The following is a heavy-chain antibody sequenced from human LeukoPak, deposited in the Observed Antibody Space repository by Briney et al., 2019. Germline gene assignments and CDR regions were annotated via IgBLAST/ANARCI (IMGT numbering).Heavy chain of an antibody. CDR1: GFIFSTYW. V-gene: IGHV3-7*04. D-gene: IGHD5-18*01. CDR2: IKQDGRAK. J-gene: IGHJ4*02. CDR3: ARDNNYGWDY. Sequence: GGSLRLSCAASGFIFSTYWMSWVRQAPGKGLEWVANIKQDGRAKYYVVSVKGRFTISRDNAKKSLYLQMNSLRAEDTAVYYCARDNNYGWDYWGQATLVTVSS.